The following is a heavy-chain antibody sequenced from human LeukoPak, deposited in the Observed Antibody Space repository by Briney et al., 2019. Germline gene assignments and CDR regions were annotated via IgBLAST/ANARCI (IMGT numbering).Heavy chain of an antibody. D-gene: IGHD3-9*01. J-gene: IGHJ4*02. CDR2: IIGNGDIT. CDR1: GFTFSIYA. Sequence: PGGSLRLSCAASGFTFSIYAMNWVRQAPGKGLDWVSLIIGNGDITVYADSVKGRFTISRDNAKNSLYLQMNSLRAEDTAVYYCARDLSFDWLLTDGDYWGQGTLVTVSS. CDR3: ARDLSFDWLLTDGDY. V-gene: IGHV3-48*01.